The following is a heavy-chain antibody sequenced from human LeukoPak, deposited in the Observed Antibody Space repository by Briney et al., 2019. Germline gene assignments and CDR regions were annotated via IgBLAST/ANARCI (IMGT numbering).Heavy chain of an antibody. D-gene: IGHD2-2*02. Sequence: ASVKVSCKVSGYTLTELSMHWVRQAPGKGLEWMGGFDPEDGETIYAQKFQGRVTMTEDTSTDTAYMELSSLRSEDTAVYYCATPARYCSSTSCYMRWDHWGQGTLVTVSS. CDR2: FDPEDGET. CDR1: GYTLTELS. V-gene: IGHV1-24*01. CDR3: ATPARYCSSTSCYMRWDH. J-gene: IGHJ4*02.